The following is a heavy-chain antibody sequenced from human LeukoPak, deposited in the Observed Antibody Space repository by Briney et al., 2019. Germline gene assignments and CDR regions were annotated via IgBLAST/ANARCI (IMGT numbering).Heavy chain of an antibody. J-gene: IGHJ6*03. CDR2: ISSSSSYI. CDR1: GFTFSSYS. CDR3: ARGGGYDFYFYYYYYMDV. V-gene: IGHV3-21*01. D-gene: IGHD5-12*01. Sequence: GESLRPSCAASGFTFSSYSMNWVRQAPGKGLEWVSSISSSSSYIYYADSVKGRFTISRDNAKNSLYLQMNSLRAEDTAVYYCARGGGYDFYFYYYYYMDVWGKGTTVTVSS.